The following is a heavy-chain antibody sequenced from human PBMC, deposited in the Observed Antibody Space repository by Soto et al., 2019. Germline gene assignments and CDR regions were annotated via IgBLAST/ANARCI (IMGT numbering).Heavy chain of an antibody. CDR3: ARDLGVTTDGSGHY. CDR2: ISYDGSNK. Sequence: HPGGSLRLSCAASGFTFSSYAMHWVRQAPGKGLEWVAVISYDGSNKYYADSVKGRFTISRDNSKNTLYLQMNSLRAEDTAVYYCARDLGVTTDGSGHYWGQGTLVTVSS. J-gene: IGHJ4*02. D-gene: IGHD4-17*01. V-gene: IGHV3-30-3*01. CDR1: GFTFSSYA.